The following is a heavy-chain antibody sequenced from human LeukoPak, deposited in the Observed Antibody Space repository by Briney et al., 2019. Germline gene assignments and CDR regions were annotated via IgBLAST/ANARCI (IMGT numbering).Heavy chain of an antibody. J-gene: IGHJ4*02. CDR3: ARALITFGGVIVKVGDYFDY. V-gene: IGHV4-61*02. CDR1: GGSISSGSYY. D-gene: IGHD3-16*02. Sequence: SETLSLTCTGSGGSISSGSYYWSWIRQPAGKGLEWIGRIYTSGSTNYNPSLKSRVTISVDTSKNQFSLKLSSVTAADTAVYYCARALITFGGVIVKVGDYFDYWGQGTLVTVSS. CDR2: IYTSGST.